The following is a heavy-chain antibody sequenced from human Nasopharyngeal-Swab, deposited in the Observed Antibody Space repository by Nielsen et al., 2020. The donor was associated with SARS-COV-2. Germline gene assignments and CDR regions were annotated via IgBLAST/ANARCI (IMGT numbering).Heavy chain of an antibody. CDR2: ISADDTSSGIST. CDR3: AKDKATFCTSSVCYFGMDV. Sequence: GESLKISCAASGFNFGNFAMSWVRQAPGKGLEWVATISADDTSSGISTYYAESVKGRFTISRDSANDILHLQMNSLRAEDSALYYCAKDKATFCTSSVCYFGMDVWGQGTTVTVSS. D-gene: IGHD2-8*01. CDR1: GFNFGNFA. J-gene: IGHJ6*02. V-gene: IGHV3-23*01.